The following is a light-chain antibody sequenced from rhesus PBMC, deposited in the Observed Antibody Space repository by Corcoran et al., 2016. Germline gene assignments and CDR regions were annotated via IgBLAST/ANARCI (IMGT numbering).Light chain of an antibody. Sequence: DIQMTQSPSSLSAPVGDSVTITCRARQGISSYLAWYQKKPGKAPKLLVYAASPLQSGVPSRFSGSGSGTDFTHTLGSLQPGDFATYYCPEHSSYPYSFGQGTKVEIK. CDR2: AAS. J-gene: IGKJ2*01. V-gene: IGKV1-25*01. CDR1: QGISSY. CDR3: PEHSSYPYS.